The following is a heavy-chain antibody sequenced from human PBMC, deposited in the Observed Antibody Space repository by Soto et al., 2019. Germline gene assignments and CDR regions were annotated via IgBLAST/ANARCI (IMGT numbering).Heavy chain of an antibody. Sequence: GGSLRLSCAASGFTVSSNYMSWVRQAPGKGLEWVSVIYSGGSTYYADSVKGRFTISRHNSKNTLYLQMNSLRAEDTAVYYCARDLSYYDSSGYYSNWFDPWGQGTLVTVSS. V-gene: IGHV3-53*04. CDR3: ARDLSYYDSSGYYSNWFDP. J-gene: IGHJ5*02. CDR1: GFTVSSNY. CDR2: IYSGGST. D-gene: IGHD3-22*01.